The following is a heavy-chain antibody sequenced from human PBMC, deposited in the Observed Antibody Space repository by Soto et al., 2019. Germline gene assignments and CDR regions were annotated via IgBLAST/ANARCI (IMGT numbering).Heavy chain of an antibody. CDR3: ATSYGSGSSPFDY. J-gene: IGHJ4*02. CDR2: VNPILAVS. CDR1: GGTFSFYT. V-gene: IGHV1-69*02. D-gene: IGHD3-10*01. Sequence: QVQLVQSGAEVKKPGSSVKVSCKASGGTFSFYTLNWIRQAPGQGFEWVGRVNPILAVSCSAHKFQGRVSMFADKSTGTDDMELPSLRSDATAVYYCATSYGSGSSPFDYWGQGTLVTVSS.